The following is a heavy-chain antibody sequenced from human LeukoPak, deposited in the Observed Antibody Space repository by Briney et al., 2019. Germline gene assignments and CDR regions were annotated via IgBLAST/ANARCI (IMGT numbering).Heavy chain of an antibody. CDR3: ARHGSSGLIDY. Sequence: KVSCKASGGTFTSYWIGWVRQMPGKGLELMGIIYPGDSDTRYSPSFQGQVTISADRSISTAYLQWSSLKASDTAMYYCARHGSSGLIDYWGQGTLVSVSP. CDR2: IYPGDSDT. J-gene: IGHJ4*02. V-gene: IGHV5-51*01. CDR1: GGTFTSYW. D-gene: IGHD6-19*01.